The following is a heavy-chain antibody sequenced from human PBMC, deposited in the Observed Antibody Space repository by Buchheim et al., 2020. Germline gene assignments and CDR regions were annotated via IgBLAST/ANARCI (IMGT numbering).Heavy chain of an antibody. CDR3: ARDLPDREPSASFFDY. J-gene: IGHJ4*02. Sequence: EVQLMESGGGLVKPGGSLRLSCAASGFTFSSYSMNWVRQAPGKGLEWVSSISSSSSYIYYADSVKGRFTISRDNAKNSLYLQMNSLRAEDTAVYYCARDLPDREPSASFFDYWGQGTL. CDR1: GFTFSSYS. V-gene: IGHV3-21*01. CDR2: ISSSSSYI. D-gene: IGHD1-26*01.